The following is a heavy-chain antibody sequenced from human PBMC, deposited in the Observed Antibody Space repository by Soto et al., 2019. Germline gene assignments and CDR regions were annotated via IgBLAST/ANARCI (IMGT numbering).Heavy chain of an antibody. V-gene: IGHV3-23*01. D-gene: IGHD3-10*01. Sequence: EVQLLESGGGLVQPGGSLRLSCAASGLTFSSDAMGWVRQAPGKGLEWVAAIRGSGVSTYYEDSVKGRSTISRDNSKNTLSLQMNSLRAEDTAVYYCAKLKRWFAEIDYWGQGTLVTVSS. J-gene: IGHJ4*02. CDR2: IRGSGVST. CDR1: GLTFSSDA. CDR3: AKLKRWFAEIDY.